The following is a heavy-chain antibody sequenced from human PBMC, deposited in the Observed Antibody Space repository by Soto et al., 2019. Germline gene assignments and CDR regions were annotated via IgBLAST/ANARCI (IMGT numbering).Heavy chain of an antibody. V-gene: IGHV3-53*01. Sequence: GALRLSCAASGFTVSSNYMSWVRQAPGKGLEWVSVIYSGGSTYYADSVKGRFTISRDNSKNTLYLQMNSLRAEDTAVYYCARAWLVHYFDYWGQGTLVTVSS. CDR1: GFTVSSNY. J-gene: IGHJ4*02. CDR3: ARAWLVHYFDY. D-gene: IGHD6-19*01. CDR2: IYSGGST.